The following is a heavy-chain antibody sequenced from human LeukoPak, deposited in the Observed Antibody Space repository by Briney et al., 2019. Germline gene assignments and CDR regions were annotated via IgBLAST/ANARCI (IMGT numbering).Heavy chain of an antibody. Sequence: ASVKVSCKASGYTFTSYGIRWVRQAPGQGLEWMGWISAYNGNTNYAQKLQGRVTMTTDTSTSTAYMELRSLRSDDTAVYYCARDPTISGSYYQYYFDYWGQGTLATVSS. J-gene: IGHJ4*02. CDR2: ISAYNGNT. CDR1: GYTFTSYG. V-gene: IGHV1-18*01. CDR3: ARDPTISGSYYQYYFDY. D-gene: IGHD1-26*01.